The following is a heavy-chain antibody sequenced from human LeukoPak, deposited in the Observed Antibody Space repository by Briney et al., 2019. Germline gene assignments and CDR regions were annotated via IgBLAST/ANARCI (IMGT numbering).Heavy chain of an antibody. V-gene: IGHV3-43*02. Sequence: GGSLRLSCAASGFTFDDYAMHWVRQAPGKGLEWVSLISGDDGNTYYADSVKGRFTITRDNSKNSLYLQVNSLRTEDTALYYCAKGADSSGYDLSPFDVWGQGTMVTVSS. CDR2: ISGDDGNT. D-gene: IGHD3-22*01. CDR3: AKGADSSGYDLSPFDV. J-gene: IGHJ3*01. CDR1: GFTFDDYA.